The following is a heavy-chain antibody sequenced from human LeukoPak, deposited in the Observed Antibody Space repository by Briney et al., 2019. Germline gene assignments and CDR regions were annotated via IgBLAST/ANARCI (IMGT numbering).Heavy chain of an antibody. CDR3: AKQDSGTYYNVDYFDY. CDR2: IGGSGTRT. J-gene: IGHJ4*02. Sequence: GGSLRLSCSASGFTFTTYGMNWVRQAPGKGLEWVSGIGGSGTRTYYADSVKGRFTISRDNSKNTLYLQMNSLRPEDTALYFCAKQDSGTYYNVDYFDYWGQGTLVTVSS. CDR1: GFTFTTYG. D-gene: IGHD3-10*01. V-gene: IGHV3-23*01.